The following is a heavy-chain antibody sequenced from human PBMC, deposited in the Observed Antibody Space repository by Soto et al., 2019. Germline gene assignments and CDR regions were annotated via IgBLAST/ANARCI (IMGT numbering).Heavy chain of an antibody. D-gene: IGHD3-10*01. CDR3: WTPTPLWGAMITNLNFDF. CDR2: FDPERGQA. J-gene: IGHJ4*02. CDR1: WHTLTELS. V-gene: IGHV1-24*01. Sequence: VSVKVSSKISWHTLTELSTHWVRQAPGKGHEWMGGFDPERGQAIYAQKWHGRVTVTEDTGTGTAYMELRGLKSDDTAVYYCWTPTPLWGAMITNLNFDFCGQRTQVTVCS.